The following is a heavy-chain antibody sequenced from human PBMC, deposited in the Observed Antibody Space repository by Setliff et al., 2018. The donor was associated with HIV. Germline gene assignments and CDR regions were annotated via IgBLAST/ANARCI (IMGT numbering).Heavy chain of an antibody. CDR3: ARDLDSAYDKTLDY. J-gene: IGHJ4*02. CDR2: ISAYNGNT. V-gene: IGHV1-18*01. D-gene: IGHD5-12*01. Sequence: ASVKVSCKASGYTFSSYDINWVRQATGQGLEWMGWISAYNGNTNYAQKFRGRVTMTRDTFTSTVYMELSSLRSEDTAVYYCARDLDSAYDKTLDYWGQGTLVTVSS. CDR1: GYTFSSYD.